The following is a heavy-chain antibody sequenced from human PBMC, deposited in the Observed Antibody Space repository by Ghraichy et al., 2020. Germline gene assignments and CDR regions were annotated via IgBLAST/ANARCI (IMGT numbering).Heavy chain of an antibody. D-gene: IGHD3-22*01. CDR3: ARRGYYDSSGYYNFDY. Sequence: SETLSLTCTVSGASISAYYWSWVRQPPGKGLVWIGFIYYSGSTYYNPSLKGRVTISVDRSKSQFSLKLSSVAAADTAVYYCARRGYYDSSGYYNFDYWGQGTLVTVPS. J-gene: IGHJ4*02. CDR1: GASISAYY. V-gene: IGHV4-59*08. CDR2: IYYSGST.